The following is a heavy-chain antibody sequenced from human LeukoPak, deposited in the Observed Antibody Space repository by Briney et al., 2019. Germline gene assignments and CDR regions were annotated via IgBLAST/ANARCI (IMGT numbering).Heavy chain of an antibody. V-gene: IGHV3-23*01. CDR3: AKREGSYYYYGMDV. Sequence: GGSLRLSCAASGFTFSSCAMSWVRQAPGKGLEWVSAISGSGGSTYYADSVKGRFTISRDNSKNTLYLQMNSLRAEDTAVYYCAKREGSYYYYGMDVWGQGTTVTVSS. CDR1: GFTFSSCA. CDR2: ISGSGGST. J-gene: IGHJ6*02.